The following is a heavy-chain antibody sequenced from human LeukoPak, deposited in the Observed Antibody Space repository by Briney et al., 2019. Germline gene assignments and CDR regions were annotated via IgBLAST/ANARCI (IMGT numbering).Heavy chain of an antibody. Sequence: SETLSLTCTVSGGSISSYYWSWIRQPPGKGLEWIGYIYYTGSTNYNPSLKSRVTISVDTSKNQFSLKLSSVTAADTAMYYCARREWELLHFDYWGQGTLVTVSS. CDR3: ARREWELLHFDY. J-gene: IGHJ4*02. V-gene: IGHV4-59*01. CDR1: GGSISSYY. CDR2: IYYTGST. D-gene: IGHD1-26*01.